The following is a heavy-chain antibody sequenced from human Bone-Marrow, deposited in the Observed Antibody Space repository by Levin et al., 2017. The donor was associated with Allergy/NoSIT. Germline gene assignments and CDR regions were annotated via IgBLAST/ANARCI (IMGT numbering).Heavy chain of an antibody. J-gene: IGHJ4*02. D-gene: IGHD6-19*01. CDR3: AKGEGWRSNTNGWYITSSFDY. Sequence: GGSLRLSCSASGFTFGTYAMAWVRQAPGQGLEWVSSISGDGTKTYTANSLKGRFTISRDNSKNTLFLQIHSLTVDDPAVYYVAKGEGWRSNTNGWYITSSFDYWGLGTLVTVSA. CDR2: ISGDGTKT. V-gene: IGHV3-23*01. CDR1: GFTFGTYA.